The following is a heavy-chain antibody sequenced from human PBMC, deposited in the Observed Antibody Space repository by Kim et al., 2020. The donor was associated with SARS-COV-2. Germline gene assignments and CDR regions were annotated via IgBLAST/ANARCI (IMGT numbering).Heavy chain of an antibody. V-gene: IGHV3-21*01. D-gene: IGHD6-19*01. Sequence: GGSLRLSCAASGFTFSSYSMNWVRQAPGKGLEWVSSISSSSSYIYYADSVKGRFTISRDNAKNSLYLQMNSLRAEDTAVYYCARGSSIAVAGIPFDPWGQGTLVTVSS. CDR1: GFTFSSYS. CDR2: ISSSSSYI. CDR3: ARGSSIAVAGIPFDP. J-gene: IGHJ5*02.